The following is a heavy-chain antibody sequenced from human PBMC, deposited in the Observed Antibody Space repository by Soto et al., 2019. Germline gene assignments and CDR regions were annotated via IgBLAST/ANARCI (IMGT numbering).Heavy chain of an antibody. CDR3: AKDAYGVAAAGTSLDN. CDR2: ITGSGST. V-gene: IGHV3-23*01. Sequence: EEQLLESGGGLVQPGGSLRLSCAASGFTFSRHGMNWVRQAPGKGLEWVSGITGSGSTYYADSVKGRFTISRDNSKNILSVEMNSLRAEDTAVYYCAKDAYGVAAAGTSLDNWGQGTLVTVSS. J-gene: IGHJ4*02. CDR1: GFTFSRHG. D-gene: IGHD6-13*01.